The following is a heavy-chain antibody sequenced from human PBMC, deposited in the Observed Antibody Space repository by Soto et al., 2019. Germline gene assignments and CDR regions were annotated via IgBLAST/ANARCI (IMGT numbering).Heavy chain of an antibody. CDR2: ISSSSSTI. Sequence: GGSLRLSCAASGFTFSSYSMNWVRQAPGKGLEWVSYISSSSSTIYYADSVKGRFTISRDNAKNSPYLQMNSLRDEDTAVYYCARDRFLCSGGSCYGDYYYGMDVWGQGTTVTAP. CDR1: GFTFSSYS. J-gene: IGHJ6*02. D-gene: IGHD2-15*01. V-gene: IGHV3-48*02. CDR3: ARDRFLCSGGSCYGDYYYGMDV.